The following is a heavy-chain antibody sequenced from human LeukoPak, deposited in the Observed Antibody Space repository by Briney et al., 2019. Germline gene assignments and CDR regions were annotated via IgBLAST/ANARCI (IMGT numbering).Heavy chain of an antibody. D-gene: IGHD6-13*01. Sequence: SVRVSCKASGGTFSSYAISWVRQAPGQGLEWGGGIIPIFGTANYAQKFQGRVTITADESTSTAYMELSSLRSEDTAVYYCARGHSSSWSDAFDIWGQGTMVTVSS. CDR2: IIPIFGTA. V-gene: IGHV1-69*01. J-gene: IGHJ3*02. CDR3: ARGHSSSWSDAFDI. CDR1: GGTFSSYA.